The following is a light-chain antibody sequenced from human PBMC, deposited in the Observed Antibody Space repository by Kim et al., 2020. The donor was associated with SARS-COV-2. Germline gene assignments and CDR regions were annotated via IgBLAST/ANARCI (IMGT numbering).Light chain of an antibody. V-gene: IGKV3-15*01. CDR2: GAS. CDR3: HQYHTWPYS. CDR1: ESVSTS. Sequence: SASPGETVTLSGRATESVSTSLAWYQQRPGQAPTLLIYGASTRATGIPARFTGSGSGSQFTLTIRGLQSEDFAVYHCHQYHTWPYSFGRGTKLEIK. J-gene: IGKJ2*03.